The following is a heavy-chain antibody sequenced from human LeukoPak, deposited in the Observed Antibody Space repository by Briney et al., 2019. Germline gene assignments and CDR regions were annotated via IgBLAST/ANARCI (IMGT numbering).Heavy chain of an antibody. CDR3: AKGAPGPKTNTFDY. Sequence: QAGGSLRLSCAASGFTFSSYAMSWVRQAPGKGLEWVSAISGTGGTTYYADSVKGRFTISRDNSKNTLYLQMNSLRAEDTAVYYCAKGAPGPKTNTFDYWGQGTLVTVSS. V-gene: IGHV3-23*01. CDR2: ISGTGGTT. CDR1: GFTFSSYA. D-gene: IGHD1-14*01. J-gene: IGHJ4*02.